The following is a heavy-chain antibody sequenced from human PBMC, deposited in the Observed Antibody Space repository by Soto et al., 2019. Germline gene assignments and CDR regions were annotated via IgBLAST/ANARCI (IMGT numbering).Heavy chain of an antibody. V-gene: IGHV1-69*08. CDR3: ARDRGIAARPGYFDY. Sequence: QVQLVQSGAEVKKPGSSVKVSCKASGGTFSSYTISWVRQAPGQGLEWMGRIIPILGIANYAQKFQGRVTITADKSTSTVYMELSSLRSEDTAVYYCARDRGIAARPGYFDYWGQGTLVTVSS. D-gene: IGHD6-6*01. CDR2: IIPILGIA. J-gene: IGHJ4*02. CDR1: GGTFSSYT.